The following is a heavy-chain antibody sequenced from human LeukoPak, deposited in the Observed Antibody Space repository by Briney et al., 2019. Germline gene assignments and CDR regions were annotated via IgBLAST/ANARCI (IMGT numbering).Heavy chain of an antibody. CDR1: GFTFSSYS. V-gene: IGHV3-48*02. D-gene: IGHD3-10*01. J-gene: IGHJ4*02. CDR2: TTSSGGTI. CDR3: ARVEYYSGSYEDY. Sequence: GGSLRLSCAAFGFTFSSYSMNWVRQAPGKGLEWLSYTTSSGGTIYYADSVKGRFTISRDNAKNSLYLQMNSLRDEDTAVYYCARVEYYSGSYEDYWGQGTLVTVSS.